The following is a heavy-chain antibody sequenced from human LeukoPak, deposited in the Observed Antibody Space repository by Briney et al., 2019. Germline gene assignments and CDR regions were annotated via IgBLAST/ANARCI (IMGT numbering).Heavy chain of an antibody. Sequence: SETLSLTCTVSGGSISSSSYYWGWVRQPPGKGLEWVGNIYYSGSTNYNPSLKSRVTISVDTSKNQFSLKLTSVTAADTAVYYCARADTTMVAPNNFDYWGQGTLVTVSS. D-gene: IGHD5-18*01. CDR2: IYYSGST. V-gene: IGHV4-39*07. CDR3: ARADTTMVAPNNFDY. J-gene: IGHJ4*02. CDR1: GGSISSSSYY.